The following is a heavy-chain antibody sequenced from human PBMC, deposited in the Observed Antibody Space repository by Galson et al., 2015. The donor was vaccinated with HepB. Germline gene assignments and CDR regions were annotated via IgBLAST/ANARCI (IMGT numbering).Heavy chain of an antibody. CDR2: TNHSGST. V-gene: IGHV4-34*01. D-gene: IGHD6-19*01. CDR3: VERAVAGPLSWFDP. J-gene: IGHJ5*02. CDR1: GGSFSGYY. Sequence: SETLSLTRAVYGGSFSGYYWSWIRQPPGKGLEWIGETNHSGSTNYNPSLKSRVTILVDTSQNQFSLKLRSVTAADTAVYYCVERAVAGPLSWFDPWGQGTLVTVSS.